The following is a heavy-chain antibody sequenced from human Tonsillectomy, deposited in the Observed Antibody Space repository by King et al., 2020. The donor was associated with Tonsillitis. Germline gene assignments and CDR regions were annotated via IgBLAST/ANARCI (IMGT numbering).Heavy chain of an antibody. V-gene: IGHV3-30-3*01. Sequence: VQLVESGGGVVQPGRSLRLSCAASGFTFSSYAMHWVRQAPGKGLEWVAVIAYDGSNKYYADSVKGRFTISRDNTKNTLYLQMNSLRAEDTAVYYCARVGVASVRGWYDYFDDWGQGTLVTVSS. D-gene: IGHD6-19*01. CDR3: ARVGVASVRGWYDYFDD. CDR1: GFTFSSYA. CDR2: IAYDGSNK. J-gene: IGHJ4*02.